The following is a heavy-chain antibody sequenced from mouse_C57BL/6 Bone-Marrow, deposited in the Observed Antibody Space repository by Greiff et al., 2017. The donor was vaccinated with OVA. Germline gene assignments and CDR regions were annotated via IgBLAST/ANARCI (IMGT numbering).Heavy chain of an antibody. CDR3: ARGGPYYYGSNWCAY. Sequence: QVQLQQSGPELVKPGASVKISCKASGYAFSSSWMNWVKQRPGKGLEWIGRIYPGDGDTNYNGKFKGKATLTADKSSSTAYMQRGSLTSEDSAGYFCARGGPYYYGSNWCAYWGQGTLVTVSA. CDR2: IYPGDGDT. V-gene: IGHV1-82*01. CDR1: GYAFSSSW. D-gene: IGHD1-1*01. J-gene: IGHJ3*01.